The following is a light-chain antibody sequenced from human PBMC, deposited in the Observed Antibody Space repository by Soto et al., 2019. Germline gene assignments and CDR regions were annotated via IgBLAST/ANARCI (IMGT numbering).Light chain of an antibody. V-gene: IGKV1-39*01. J-gene: IGKJ2*01. CDR2: LAS. CDR1: QTINSY. Sequence: DIQMTQSPSSLSASVGDRVTITCRASQTINSYLDWYRQKPGKAPKLLICLASTLQGGVPSRFSGSGYGTDFTLTISSLQPEDFATYYCRQSYGSPYTFGQGTKLEIK. CDR3: RQSYGSPYT.